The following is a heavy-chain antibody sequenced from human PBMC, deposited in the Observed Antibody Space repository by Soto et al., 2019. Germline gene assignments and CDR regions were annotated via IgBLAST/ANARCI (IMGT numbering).Heavy chain of an antibody. CDR3: TTYIYYDSSGQNERMRVDY. CDR1: GFTFSNAW. J-gene: IGHJ4*02. V-gene: IGHV3-15*07. D-gene: IGHD3-22*01. CDR2: IKSKTDGGTT. Sequence: GGSLRLSCAASGFTFSNAWMNWVRQAPGKGLEWVDRIKSKTDGGTTDYAAPVKGRFTISRDDSKNTLYLQMNSLKTEHTAVYYCTTYIYYDSSGQNERMRVDYWGQGTLVTLSS.